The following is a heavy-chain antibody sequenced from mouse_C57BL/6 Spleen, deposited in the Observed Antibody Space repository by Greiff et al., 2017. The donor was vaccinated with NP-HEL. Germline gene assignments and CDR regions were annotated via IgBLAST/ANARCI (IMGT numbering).Heavy chain of an antibody. D-gene: IGHD1-1*01. V-gene: IGHV1-82*01. J-gene: IGHJ3*01. CDR1: GYAFSSSW. Sequence: VQLQQSGPELVKPGASVKISCKASGYAFSSSWMNWVKQRPGKGLEWIGRIYPGDGDTNYNGKFKDKATLTADKSSSTAYMQLSSLTSEDSAVYFCARADYYYGSFAYWGQGTLVTVSA. CDR3: ARADYYYGSFAY. CDR2: IYPGDGDT.